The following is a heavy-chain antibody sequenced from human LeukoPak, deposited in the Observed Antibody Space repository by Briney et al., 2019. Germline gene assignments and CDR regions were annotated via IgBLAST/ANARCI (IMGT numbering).Heavy chain of an antibody. Sequence: PGGSLRLSCAASGFTFDDYAMHWVRQAPGKGLEWVSDISWNSGSIGYADSVKGRFTISRDNAKNSLYLQMNSLRAEDMALYYCAKGSYGRGDYFDYWGQGTLVTVSS. CDR3: AKGSYGRGDYFDY. CDR1: GFTFDDYA. D-gene: IGHD5-18*01. V-gene: IGHV3-9*03. CDR2: ISWNSGSI. J-gene: IGHJ4*02.